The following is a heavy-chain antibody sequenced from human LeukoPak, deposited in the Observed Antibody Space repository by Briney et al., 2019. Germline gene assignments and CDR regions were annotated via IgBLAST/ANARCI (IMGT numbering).Heavy chain of an antibody. CDR2: ISSHGNYI. J-gene: IGHJ4*02. Sequence: GGSLRLSCAGSGFTFTSYSLNWVRQAPGKGLEVVSCISSHGNYIYYADSVKGRFTVSRDDASNSVFLQMNSLRAEDTGIYYCARDGQWDLTYYLDYWGQGILVTVSS. V-gene: IGHV3-21*01. CDR1: GFTFTSYS. CDR3: ARDGQWDLTYYLDY. D-gene: IGHD1-26*01.